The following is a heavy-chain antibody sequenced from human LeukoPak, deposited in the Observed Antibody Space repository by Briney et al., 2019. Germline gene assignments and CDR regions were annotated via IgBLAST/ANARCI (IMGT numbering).Heavy chain of an antibody. CDR3: ARDYCSGGSCYEDY. CDR1: GFTFSSYE. CDR2: ISSSGSTI. J-gene: IGHJ4*02. Sequence: PGGSLRLSCAASGFTFSSYEMNWVRQAPGKGLEWVSYISSSGSTIYYADSVKGRFTISRDNAKNSLYLQMNSLRAEDTAVYYCARDYCSGGSCYEDYWGQGSLLTVSS. V-gene: IGHV3-48*03. D-gene: IGHD2-15*01.